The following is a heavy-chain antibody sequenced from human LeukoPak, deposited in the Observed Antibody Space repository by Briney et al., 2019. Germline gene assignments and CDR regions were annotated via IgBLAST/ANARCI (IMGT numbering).Heavy chain of an antibody. CDR2: INPNSGGT. V-gene: IGHV1-2*06. CDR1: GYSFTGYY. D-gene: IGHD4-23*01. J-gene: IGHJ3*02. CDR3: ARDPSMTMVVTRDALDI. Sequence: ASVKVSCKASGYSFTGYYMHWVRQAPGQGLEWVGRINPNSGGTNYAQKFQGRVTMTRDTSISTAYMELSSLRSDDTALYYCARDPSMTMVVTRDALDIWGQGTMVTVSS.